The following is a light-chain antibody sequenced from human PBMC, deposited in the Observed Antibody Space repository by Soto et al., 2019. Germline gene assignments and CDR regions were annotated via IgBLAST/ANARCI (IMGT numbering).Light chain of an antibody. CDR1: QSIGSS. CDR3: QQYNGYSRT. V-gene: IGKV1-5*01. CDR2: DAS. Sequence: DIQMTQSPSTLSASVGDRVTITCRASQSIGSSLVCYQQKPGKAPKLLIFDASSLERGVPSRFSGSGSGTAFTLTIRSLQPDDFSTYYCQQYNGYSRTFGQGTKVDI. J-gene: IGKJ1*01.